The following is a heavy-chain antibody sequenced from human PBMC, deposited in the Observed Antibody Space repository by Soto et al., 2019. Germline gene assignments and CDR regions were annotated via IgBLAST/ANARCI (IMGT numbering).Heavy chain of an antibody. CDR1: GFTFSSYS. CDR2: ISSSSSTI. V-gene: IGHV3-48*01. D-gene: IGHD6-6*01. J-gene: IGHJ4*02. CDR3: ARQPESIAQIGWCAT. Sequence: EVQLVESGGGLVQPGGSLRLSCAASGFTFSSYSMNWVRQSPGKGLEWVSYISSSSSTIYYADSVKGRFTISRDNAKNPLYLQMHSLRAEDTAVYYGARQPESIAQIGWCATWGQGTMITVSS.